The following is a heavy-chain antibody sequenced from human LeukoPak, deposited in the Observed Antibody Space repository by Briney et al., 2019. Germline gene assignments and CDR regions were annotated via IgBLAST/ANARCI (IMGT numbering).Heavy chain of an antibody. CDR3: ARDSYNWNIDVFDI. D-gene: IGHD1/OR15-1a*01. CDR1: GFTFSSYW. Sequence: GGSLRLSCAASGFTFSSYWMTWVRQAPGKGLEWVASIKQDGSEKYCVDSVKGRFTISRDNAKNSLYLLMNSLRAEDTAVYYCARDSYNWNIDVFDIWGQGTMVTVSS. V-gene: IGHV3-7*01. J-gene: IGHJ3*02. CDR2: IKQDGSEK.